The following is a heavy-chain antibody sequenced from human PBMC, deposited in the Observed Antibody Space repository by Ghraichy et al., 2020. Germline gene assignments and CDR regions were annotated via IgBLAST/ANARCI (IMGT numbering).Heavy chain of an antibody. CDR2: ISGRGGST. CDR1: GFTFSSYV. Sequence: GGSLRLSCAASGFTFSSYVMTWVRQAPGKGLEWVSAISGRGGSTYYADSVKGRFTISRDNSKNTLYLQMKSLRAEDTAVYYCARVVDTAMVLYYFDYWGQGTLVTVSS. D-gene: IGHD5-18*01. CDR3: ARVVDTAMVLYYFDY. J-gene: IGHJ4*02. V-gene: IGHV3-23*01.